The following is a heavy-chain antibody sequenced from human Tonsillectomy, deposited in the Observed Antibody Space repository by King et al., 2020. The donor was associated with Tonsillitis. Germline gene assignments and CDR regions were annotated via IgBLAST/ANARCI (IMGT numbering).Heavy chain of an antibody. CDR2: ISAYNGNT. CDR3: ARDRMGGSPFDY. V-gene: IGHV1-18*04. CDR1: GYTFTSYG. D-gene: IGHD3-16*01. J-gene: IGHJ4*02. Sequence: QLVQSGAEVKKPGASMKVSCKASGYTFTSYGFSWVRQAPGQGLEWMGWISAYNGNTNYPQNFQGRVTMTTDTSTSTAYMELRCLRSDDTAVYYCARDRMGGSPFDYWGQGPLVTVSS.